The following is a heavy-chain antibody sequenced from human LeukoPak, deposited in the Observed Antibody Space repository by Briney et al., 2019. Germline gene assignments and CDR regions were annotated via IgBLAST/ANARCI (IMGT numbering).Heavy chain of an antibody. CDR2: ISYTGST. J-gene: IGHJ4*02. CDR1: GGSITRDSYY. V-gene: IGHV4-31*03. Sequence: SETLSLTCSVSGGSITRDSYYWSWIRLHPGRGLEWIGYISYTGSTPYNPSLKRRVTMSLNTSKKQFSLRLSSVTAADTAVYFCARHTTPHYFDYWGQGTLVTVSS. CDR3: ARHTTPHYFDY. D-gene: IGHD1-26*01.